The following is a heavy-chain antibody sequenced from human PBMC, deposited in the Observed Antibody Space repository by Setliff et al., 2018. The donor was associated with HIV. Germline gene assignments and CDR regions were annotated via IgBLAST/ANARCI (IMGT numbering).Heavy chain of an antibody. CDR1: GFTLSSYW. Sequence: GGSLRLSCAASGFTLSSYWMSWVRQAPGKGLEWVANIKEDGSDKYYVDSVKGRFTVSRDNSKNTRYLQMNSLRAEDAAVYYCATDLHWAFDYWGQGSLVTVSS. CDR3: ATDLHWAFDY. D-gene: IGHD7-27*01. J-gene: IGHJ4*02. CDR2: IKEDGSDK. V-gene: IGHV3-7*01.